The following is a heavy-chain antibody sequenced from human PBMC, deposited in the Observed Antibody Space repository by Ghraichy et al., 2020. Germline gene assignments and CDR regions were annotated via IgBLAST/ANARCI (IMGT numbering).Heavy chain of an antibody. CDR3: ARFSIAARRRFDY. J-gene: IGHJ4*02. CDR2: INHSGST. CDR1: GGSFSGYY. V-gene: IGHV4-34*01. D-gene: IGHD6-6*01. Sequence: SETLSLTCAVYGGSFSGYYWSWIRQPPGKGLEWIGEINHSGSTNYNPSLKSRVTISVDTSKNQFSLKLSSVTAADTAVYYCARFSIAARRRFDYWGQGTLVTVSS.